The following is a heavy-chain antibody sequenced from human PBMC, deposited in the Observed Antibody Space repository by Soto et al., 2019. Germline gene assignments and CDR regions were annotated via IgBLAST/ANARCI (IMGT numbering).Heavy chain of an antibody. J-gene: IGHJ6*02. CDR2: IVVGSGNK. CDR3: AADRVYYYYGMDV. CDR1: GFTFTSSA. Sequence: ASVKVSCKASGFTFTSSALQWVRQARGQRLEWIGWIVVGSGNKNYAQKFQERVTITRDKSTSTAYMELSSLRSEDTAVYYCAADRVYYYYGMDVWGQGTTVTVSS. V-gene: IGHV1-58*01.